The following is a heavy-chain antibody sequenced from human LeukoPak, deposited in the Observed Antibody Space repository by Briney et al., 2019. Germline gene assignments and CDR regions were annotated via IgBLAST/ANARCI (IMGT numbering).Heavy chain of an antibody. Sequence: ASVKVSCKSSGYTFTGYYMHWVRQAPGQGLDWMGWINPNSGGTNYAQNFQGRVTMTRDTSISTAYMELSRLRSDDTAVYYCARDPGYCSGGSCYLDWGQGTLVTVSS. CDR3: ARDPGYCSGGSCYLD. V-gene: IGHV1-2*02. CDR2: INPNSGGT. D-gene: IGHD2-15*01. CDR1: GYTFTGYY. J-gene: IGHJ4*02.